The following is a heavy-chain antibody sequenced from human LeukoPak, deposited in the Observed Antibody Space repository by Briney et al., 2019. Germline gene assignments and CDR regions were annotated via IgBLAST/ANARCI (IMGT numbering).Heavy chain of an antibody. CDR2: ISSTSTSI. CDR1: GFTFSSHT. Sequence: GGSLRLSCAASGFTFSSHTMNWVRQAPGKGLEWVSSISSTSTSIYHAGSVEGRFTISRDNTKNSLYLQMDSLRAEDTAVYYCARGFRAFDFWAQGTMVTVSS. J-gene: IGHJ3*01. V-gene: IGHV3-21*01. CDR3: ARGFRAFDF.